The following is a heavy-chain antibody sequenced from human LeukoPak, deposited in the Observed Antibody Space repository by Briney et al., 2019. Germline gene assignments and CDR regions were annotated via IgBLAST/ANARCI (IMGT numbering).Heavy chain of an antibody. CDR2: IYSGGRT. CDR1: GFTVSRNY. D-gene: IGHD4-17*01. CDR3: TGSIYGDSGIDY. V-gene: IGHV3-66*01. Sequence: GGSLRLSCAASGFTVSRNYMSWVRQAPGKGLEWVSVIYSGGRTYYADSVKGRFTISRDNSKNTLYLQMNSLKTEDTAVYYCTGSIYGDSGIDYWGQGTLVTVSS. J-gene: IGHJ4*02.